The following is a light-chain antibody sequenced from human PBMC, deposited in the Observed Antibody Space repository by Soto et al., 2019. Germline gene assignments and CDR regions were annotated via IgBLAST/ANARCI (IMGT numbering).Light chain of an antibody. J-gene: IGKJ5*01. CDR3: QQYDILPPFT. CDR1: QDINNY. CDR2: DAS. Sequence: DIQMTQSPSSLSASVGDRVTITCQASQDINNYLNWYQQKPGKAPKLLIYDASNLETGVPSRFSGSGSGTDFTFTISSLQPEDIATYYCQQYDILPPFTFGQGTRLEIK. V-gene: IGKV1-33*01.